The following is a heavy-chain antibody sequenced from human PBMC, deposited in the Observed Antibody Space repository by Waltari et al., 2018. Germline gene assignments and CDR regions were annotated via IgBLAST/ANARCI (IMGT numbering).Heavy chain of an antibody. J-gene: IGHJ4*02. CDR3: ARGGGGDWFFDY. Sequence: QVQLQESGPGLVKPSETLSLTCTVSGGSISSHYWSWIRQPPGKGLEWIGYIYYSGSTNYNPALKGRVTISVDTSKNQFSLKLIAVTAADTAVYYCARGGGGDWFFDYWGQGTLVTVSS. V-gene: IGHV4-59*11. D-gene: IGHD2-21*02. CDR1: GGSISSHY. CDR2: IYYSGST.